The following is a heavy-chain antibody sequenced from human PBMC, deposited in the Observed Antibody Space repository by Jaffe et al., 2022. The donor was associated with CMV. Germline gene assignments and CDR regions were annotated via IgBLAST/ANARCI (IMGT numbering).Heavy chain of an antibody. CDR1: GGSFSGYY. CDR3: ARQKVVVVAAWGITNYYYGMDV. CDR2: INHSGST. V-gene: IGHV4-34*01. J-gene: IGHJ6*02. Sequence: QVQLQQWGAGLLKPSETLSLTCAVYGGSFSGYYWSWIRQPPGKGLEWIGEINHSGSTNYNPSLKSRVTISVDTSKNQFSLKLSSVTAADTAVYYCARQKVVVVAAWGITNYYYGMDVWGQGTTVTVSS. D-gene: IGHD2-15*01.